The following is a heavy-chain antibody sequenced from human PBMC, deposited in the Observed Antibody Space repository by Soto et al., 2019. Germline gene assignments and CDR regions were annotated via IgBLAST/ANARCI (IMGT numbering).Heavy chain of an antibody. Sequence: QVQLVQSGAEVKKPGASVKVSCKASGYTFTSYDINWVRQATGQGLEWMGWMNPNSGNTGYAQKFQGKSTQTQNNPISTAYMELSSLRSEDTAVYYCARGGTWYSSRPYYYYMDVWGKGTTVTVSS. CDR3: ARGGTWYSSRPYYYYMDV. D-gene: IGHD6-13*01. CDR2: MNPNSGNT. J-gene: IGHJ6*03. CDR1: GYTFTSYD. V-gene: IGHV1-8*01.